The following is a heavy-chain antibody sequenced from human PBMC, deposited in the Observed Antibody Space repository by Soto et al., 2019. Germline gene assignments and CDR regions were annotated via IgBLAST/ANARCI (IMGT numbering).Heavy chain of an antibody. V-gene: IGHV4-39*01. Sequence: PSETLSLTCTVSGGSISSSSYYWGWIRQPPGKGLEWIGSIYYSGSTYYNPSLTSRVTISVDKSKNPFSLKLSSVTAADKAVYYCARYYYDSSGYWGWFDPWGQGSLVTVSS. CDR1: GGSISSSSYY. CDR2: IYYSGST. D-gene: IGHD3-22*01. CDR3: ARYYYDSSGYWGWFDP. J-gene: IGHJ5*02.